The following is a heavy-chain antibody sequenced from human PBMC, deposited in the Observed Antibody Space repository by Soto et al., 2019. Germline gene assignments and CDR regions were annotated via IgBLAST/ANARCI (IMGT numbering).Heavy chain of an antibody. J-gene: IGHJ4*02. Sequence: PGGSLRLSCAASGFTFSGYSMNWVRQAPGQGLEWVSYISSSSSTIYYADSVKGRFTISRDNAKNSLYLQMNNLRDEDTAVFYCARRYCSGGICYLDYWGQGTLVTVSS. CDR2: ISSSSSTI. V-gene: IGHV3-48*02. D-gene: IGHD2-15*01. CDR3: ARRYCSGGICYLDY. CDR1: GFTFSGYS.